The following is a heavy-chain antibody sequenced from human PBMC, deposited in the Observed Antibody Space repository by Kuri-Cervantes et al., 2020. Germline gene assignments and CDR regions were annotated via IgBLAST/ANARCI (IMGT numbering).Heavy chain of an antibody. J-gene: IGHJ4*02. CDR2: INQDGSAK. CDR3: SLTTKYYFDS. Sequence: GESLKISCAASGFTFSSYGMHWVRQAPGKGLEWVANINQDGSAKNYVNSVRGRLTISRDNAKNSLYLQLDSLRAEDAAVYYCSLTTKYYFDSWGQGTLVTVSS. D-gene: IGHD4-11*01. CDR1: GFTFSSYG. V-gene: IGHV3-7*03.